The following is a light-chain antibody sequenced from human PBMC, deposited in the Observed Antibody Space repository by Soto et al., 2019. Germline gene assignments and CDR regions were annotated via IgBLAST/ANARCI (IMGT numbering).Light chain of an antibody. V-gene: IGLV2-14*01. Sequence: QSALTQPASVSGSPGRSITISCTGTSSDVGASKYVSWYQQHPGKAPRLMIYEVSNRPSGVSNRFSGSKSGNTASLTISGLQAEDEADYYCSSYTNTITVLFGGGTKLTVL. CDR3: SSYTNTITVL. J-gene: IGLJ2*01. CDR2: EVS. CDR1: SSDVGASKY.